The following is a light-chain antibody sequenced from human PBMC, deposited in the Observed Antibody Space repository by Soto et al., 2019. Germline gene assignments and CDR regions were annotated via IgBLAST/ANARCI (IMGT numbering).Light chain of an antibody. CDR2: KAS. CDR1: QTISSW. V-gene: IGKV1-5*03. Sequence: DIQMTQSASTLSGSVGDRVTITCLASQTISSWLAWYQQKPGKAPKLLIYKASTLKSGVPSRFSGSGSGTGFTLTISSLQPDDFATYYCQHYNSYSEAFGQGTKVDIK. CDR3: QHYNSYSEA. J-gene: IGKJ1*01.